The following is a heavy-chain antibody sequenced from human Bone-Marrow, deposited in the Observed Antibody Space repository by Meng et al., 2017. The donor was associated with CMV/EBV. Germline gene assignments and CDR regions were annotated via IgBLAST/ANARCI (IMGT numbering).Heavy chain of an antibody. CDR3: ARDGGGSGWYYYGMDV. Sequence: SVKVSCKASGGTFSSYAISWVRQAPGQGLEWMGGIIPILGIANYAQKFQGRVTITADKSTSTAYMELSSLRSEDTAVYYCARDGGGSGWYYYGMDVWGQGTTATVPS. D-gene: IGHD6-19*01. CDR2: IIPILGIA. V-gene: IGHV1-69*10. J-gene: IGHJ6*02. CDR1: GGTFSSYA.